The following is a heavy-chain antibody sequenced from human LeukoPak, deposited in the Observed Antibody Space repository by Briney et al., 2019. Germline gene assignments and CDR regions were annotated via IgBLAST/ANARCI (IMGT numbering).Heavy chain of an antibody. V-gene: IGHV1-69*06. CDR2: IIPIFGTA. D-gene: IGHD3-22*01. CDR3: ARNPTPYDSSGYYVY. J-gene: IGHJ4*02. CDR1: GGTFSSYA. Sequence: GASVKVSCKASGGTFSSYAISWVRQAPGQGLGWMGGIIPIFGTANYAQKFQGRVTITADKSTSTAYMELSSLRSEDTAVYYCARNPTPYDSSGYYVYWGQGTLVTVSS.